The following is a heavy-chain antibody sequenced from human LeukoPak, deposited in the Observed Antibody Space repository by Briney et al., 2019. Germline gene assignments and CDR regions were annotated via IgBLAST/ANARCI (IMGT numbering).Heavy chain of an antibody. Sequence: SETLSLTCTVYGGSFSGYYWSWIRQPPGKGLEWIGEINHSGSTNYNPSLKSRVTVSVDTSKNQFSLKLSSVTAADTAVYYCARRAYDILTGYYTYRTKTFDYWGQGTLVTVSS. CDR3: ARRAYDILTGYYTYRTKTFDY. D-gene: IGHD3-9*01. V-gene: IGHV4-34*01. CDR2: INHSGST. J-gene: IGHJ4*02. CDR1: GGSFSGYY.